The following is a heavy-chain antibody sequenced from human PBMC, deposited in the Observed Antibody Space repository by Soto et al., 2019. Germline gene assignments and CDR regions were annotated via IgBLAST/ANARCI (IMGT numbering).Heavy chain of an antibody. J-gene: IGHJ3*02. V-gene: IGHV3-48*02. CDR3: ARGLPDRSGYRRGPNAFDI. CDR1: GFTFSSYS. CDR2: ISSSSSTI. D-gene: IGHD3-22*01. Sequence: EVQLVESGGGLVQPGGSLRLSCAASGFTFSSYSMNWVRQAPGKGLEWVSYISSSSSTIYYADSVKGRFTISRDNAKNPLYLQMNSLRDEDTAVYYWARGLPDRSGYRRGPNAFDIWGQGTMVTVSS.